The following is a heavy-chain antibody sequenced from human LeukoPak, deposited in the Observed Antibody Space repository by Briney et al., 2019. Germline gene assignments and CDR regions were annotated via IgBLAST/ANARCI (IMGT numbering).Heavy chain of an antibody. Sequence: PGGSLRLSCAASGFTFSSYAMSWVRQAPGKGLEWVSALSGSGGTTYYADSVEGRFTISRDNSKSTLYLQMNSLRAEDTAVYYFAKLGGNWLYYFDYWGQGTLVTVSA. CDR3: AKLGGNWLYYFDY. CDR2: LSGSGGTT. V-gene: IGHV3-23*01. J-gene: IGHJ4*02. D-gene: IGHD4-23*01. CDR1: GFTFSSYA.